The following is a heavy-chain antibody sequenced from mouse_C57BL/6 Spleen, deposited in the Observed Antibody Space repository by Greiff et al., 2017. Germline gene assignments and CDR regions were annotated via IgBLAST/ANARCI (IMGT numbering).Heavy chain of an antibody. CDR2: ISYSGST. Sequence: VQLKESGPGMVKPSQSLSLTCTVTGYSITSGYDWHWIRHFPGNKLEWMGYISYSGSTNYNPSLKSRISITHDTSKNHFFLKLNSVTTEETATYYCARGSSYWYFDVWGTGTTVTVSS. V-gene: IGHV3-1*01. J-gene: IGHJ1*03. CDR1: GYSITSGYD. CDR3: ARGSSYWYFDV. D-gene: IGHD1-1*01.